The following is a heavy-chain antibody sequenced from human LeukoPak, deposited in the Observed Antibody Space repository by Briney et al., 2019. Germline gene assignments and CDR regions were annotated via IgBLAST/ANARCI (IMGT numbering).Heavy chain of an antibody. V-gene: IGHV4-4*07. Sequence: SETLSLTCSVSGGSISSYYWSWIRQPAGKGLEWIGRIYSSGSTNYNPSLRTRVTMSLDTSKNQFSLNLTTVTAADTAVYYCARTSARGAQFDYWGQGTLVTVSS. D-gene: IGHD3-10*01. CDR3: ARTSARGAQFDY. CDR2: IYSSGST. CDR1: GGSISSYY. J-gene: IGHJ4*02.